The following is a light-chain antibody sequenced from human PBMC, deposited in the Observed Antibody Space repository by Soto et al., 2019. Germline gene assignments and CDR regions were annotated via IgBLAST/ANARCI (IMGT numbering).Light chain of an antibody. CDR2: DVT. CDR3: NSYTGTNTLVI. Sequence: QSALTQPASVSGSPGQSITISCTGTTSDVGAYNYVSWYQQHPGKAPKLLIYDVTIRPSGVSNRFSGSKSGNTASLTISGLQAEDEDDYYCNSYTGTNTLVIFGGGTKLTVL. CDR1: TSDVGAYNY. V-gene: IGLV2-14*01. J-gene: IGLJ2*01.